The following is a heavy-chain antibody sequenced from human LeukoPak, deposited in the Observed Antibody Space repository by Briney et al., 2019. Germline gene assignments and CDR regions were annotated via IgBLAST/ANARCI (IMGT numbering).Heavy chain of an antibody. V-gene: IGHV4-34*01. CDR2: INRSGST. D-gene: IGHD2-2*01. Sequence: PSETLSLTCAVYGGSFSGYYRSWIRQPPGQGLEWIGGINRSGSTNYNPSLKSRVTISVDTSKSQFSLKLSSVTAADTAVYYCARKSSTIDPGGQGTLVTVS. CDR3: ARKSSTIDP. J-gene: IGHJ5*02. CDR1: GGSFSGYY.